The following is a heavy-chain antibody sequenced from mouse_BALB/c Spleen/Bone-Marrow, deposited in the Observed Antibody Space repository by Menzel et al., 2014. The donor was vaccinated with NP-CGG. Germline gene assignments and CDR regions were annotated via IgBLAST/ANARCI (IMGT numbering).Heavy chain of an antibody. J-gene: IGHJ3*01. CDR2: IYPGSGNT. V-gene: IGHV1-77*01. CDR1: GYTFTDYY. CDR3: ARREYGNGGFAY. Sequence: VQLQQSGAELARPGASVKLSCKASGYTFTDYYINWVKQRTGQGLEWLGEIYPGSGNTYYNEKFKGKATLTADKSSSTAYMQLSSLTSEDSAVYFCARREYGNGGFAYWGQGTLVTVSA. D-gene: IGHD2-10*02.